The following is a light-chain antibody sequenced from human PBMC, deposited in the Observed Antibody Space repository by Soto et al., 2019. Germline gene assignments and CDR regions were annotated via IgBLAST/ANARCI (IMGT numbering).Light chain of an antibody. CDR3: QQYGSSPT. J-gene: IGKJ1*01. CDR2: DAS. Sequence: EMVMTQSPATLSAAPRDRPPLSFRASQSVSTKLAWFQQSRGQAPRLLIYDASTRATGIPDRFSGSGSGTDFTLTISRLEPEDFAVYFCQQYGSSPTFGQGPKVDI. CDR1: QSVSTK. V-gene: IGKV3-20*01.